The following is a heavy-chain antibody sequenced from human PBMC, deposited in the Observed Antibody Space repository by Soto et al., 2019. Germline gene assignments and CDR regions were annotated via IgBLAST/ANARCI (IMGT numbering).Heavy chain of an antibody. CDR2: IIPIFGTA. CDR1: GGTFSSYA. Sequence: SVKVSCKASGGTFSSYAISWVRQAPGQGLEWMGGIIPIFGTANYAQKSQGRVTITADESTSTAYMELSSLRSEDTAVYYCARGRAVAANRNWFDPWGQGTLVTVSS. J-gene: IGHJ5*02. CDR3: ARGRAVAANRNWFDP. D-gene: IGHD6-19*01. V-gene: IGHV1-69*13.